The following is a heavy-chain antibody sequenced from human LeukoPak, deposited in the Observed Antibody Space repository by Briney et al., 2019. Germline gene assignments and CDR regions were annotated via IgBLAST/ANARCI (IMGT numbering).Heavy chain of an antibody. CDR2: IYPGDSDT. CDR3: ARPRWLQTHAFDI. J-gene: IGHJ3*02. CDR1: GYSFTSYW. Sequence: GESLKISCKGSGYSFTSYWIGWVRQMPGKGLEWMGIIYPGDSDTRYSPSFQGQVTITADKSISTAYLQWSSLKASDTAMYYCARPRWLQTHAFDIWGQGTMVTVSS. D-gene: IGHD5-24*01. V-gene: IGHV5-51*01.